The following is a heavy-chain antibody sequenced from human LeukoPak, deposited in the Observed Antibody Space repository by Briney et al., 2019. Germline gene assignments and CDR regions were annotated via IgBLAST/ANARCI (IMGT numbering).Heavy chain of an antibody. CDR2: ISDTGDKT. D-gene: IGHD3-10*01. CDR3: AKMTDSTPYSSGTFDS. J-gene: IGHJ4*02. CDR1: GFTLRSYA. V-gene: IGHV3-23*01. Sequence: GGSLRLSCSASGFTLRSYAMGWVRQAPGKGLEWVSAISDTGDKTYYADSVKGRFTISRDNSRNTLYLQMSRLRAEDTALFYCAKMTDSTPYSSGTFDSWGQGTLVNVSS.